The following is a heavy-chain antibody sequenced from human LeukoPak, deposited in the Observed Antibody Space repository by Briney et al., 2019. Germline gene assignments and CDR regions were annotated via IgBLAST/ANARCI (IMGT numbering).Heavy chain of an antibody. CDR2: IKQDASEK. Sequence: PGRSLRLSCAASGFTFSSYPMNWVRQAPGKGLEWVANIKQDASEKYYVDSVKGRFTISRDNAKNSLYLQMNSLRAEDTAVYYCARVGSHSGSLSLIKRNYYYYYYMDVWGKGTTVTISS. V-gene: IGHV3-7*01. J-gene: IGHJ6*03. CDR1: GFTFSSYP. D-gene: IGHD3-10*01. CDR3: ARVGSHSGSLSLIKRNYYYYYYMDV.